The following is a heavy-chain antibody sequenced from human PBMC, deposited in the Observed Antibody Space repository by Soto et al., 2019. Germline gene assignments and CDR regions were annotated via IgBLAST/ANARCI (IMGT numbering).Heavy chain of an antibody. Sequence: SETLSLTCAVYGGSFSGYYLSWIRQPPGKGLEWIGEINHSGSTNYNPSLKSRVTISVDTSKNQFSLKLSSVTAADTAVYYCARSSAMVSFDYWGQGTLVTVSS. D-gene: IGHD5-18*01. CDR2: INHSGST. V-gene: IGHV4-34*01. J-gene: IGHJ4*02. CDR3: ARSSAMVSFDY. CDR1: GGSFSGYY.